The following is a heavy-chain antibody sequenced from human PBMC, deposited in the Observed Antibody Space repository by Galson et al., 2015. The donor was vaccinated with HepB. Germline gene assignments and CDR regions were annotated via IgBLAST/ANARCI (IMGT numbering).Heavy chain of an antibody. CDR1: GFSFSSFA. Sequence: SLRLSCAASGFSFSSFAMHWVRQAPGKGLEWVALMSDDGANKYHADAVKGRFTISRDNSKNTLYLQMNSLTPEDTAVYYCAREDCSSITCYSPFDYWGQGALVTVSS. V-gene: IGHV3-30*04. CDR3: AREDCSSITCYSPFDY. J-gene: IGHJ4*02. CDR2: MSDDGANK. D-gene: IGHD2-2*01.